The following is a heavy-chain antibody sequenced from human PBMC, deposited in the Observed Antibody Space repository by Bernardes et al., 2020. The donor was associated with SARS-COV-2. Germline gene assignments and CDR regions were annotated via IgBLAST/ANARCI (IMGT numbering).Heavy chain of an antibody. D-gene: IGHD3-3*01. CDR3: ARRRFLDF. J-gene: IGHJ4*02. CDR2: VNPRSGNT. Sequence: ASVKVSCQGSGYTFNTYDINWVRQVPGQGLEWMGWVNPRSGNTAYAQKFRDRVTMSRDTSTDTVYMELTSLTSEDTAMYYCARRRFLDFWGQGTLVTVSS. V-gene: IGHV1-8*01. CDR1: GYTFNTYD.